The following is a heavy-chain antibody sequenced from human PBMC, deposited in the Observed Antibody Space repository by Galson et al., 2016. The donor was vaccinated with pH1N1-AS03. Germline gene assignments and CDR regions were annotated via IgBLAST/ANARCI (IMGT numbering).Heavy chain of an antibody. D-gene: IGHD2-2*01. J-gene: IGHJ5*02. Sequence: SLRLSCAASGFTFSSYAMSWVRQAPGKGLEWVSAISGSGGTTYYADSVKGRFTISRDNSKNTLYLQMNSLAAADTAVYYCARLDGRAGYEHHLWFDPWGQGTLVTVSS. CDR2: ISGSGGTT. CDR1: GFTFSSYA. V-gene: IGHV3-23*01. CDR3: ARLDGRAGYEHHLWFDP.